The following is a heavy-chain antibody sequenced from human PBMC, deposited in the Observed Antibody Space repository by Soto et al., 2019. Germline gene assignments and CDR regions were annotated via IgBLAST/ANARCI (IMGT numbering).Heavy chain of an antibody. CDR3: ARAVGYSGYDAAYYFAY. Sequence: SETLSLTCTVSGGSISSYYWSWIRQPPGKGLEWIGYIYYSGSTNYNPSLKSRVTISVDTSKNQFSLKLSSVTAADTAVYYCARAVGYSGYDAAYYFAYWGQGTLVPVSS. CDR1: GGSISSYY. J-gene: IGHJ4*02. D-gene: IGHD5-12*01. CDR2: IYYSGST. V-gene: IGHV4-59*01.